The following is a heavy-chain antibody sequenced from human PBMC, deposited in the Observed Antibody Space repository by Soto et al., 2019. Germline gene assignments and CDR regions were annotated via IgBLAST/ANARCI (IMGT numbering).Heavy chain of an antibody. CDR3: ARERGYSYGYEDY. D-gene: IGHD5-18*01. J-gene: IGHJ4*02. CDR2: ISGSGGST. V-gene: IGHV3-23*01. CDR1: GFTFSSYA. Sequence: PGGALRLSCSASGFTFSSYAMSWVRQAPGKGLEWVSAISGSGGSTYYADSAKGRFTISRDNAKNSPYLQMNSLRAEDTAVYYCARERGYSYGYEDYWGQGTLVTVSS.